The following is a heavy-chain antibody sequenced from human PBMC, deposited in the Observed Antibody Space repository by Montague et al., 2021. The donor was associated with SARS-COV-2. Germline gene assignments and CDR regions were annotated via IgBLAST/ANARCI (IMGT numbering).Heavy chain of an antibody. D-gene: IGHD3-10*01. Sequence: SETLSLTCTVSGYSINSNYYWGWIRQPPGKGLEWIGCSYHSGTTXYHPSLESRVTISLDTSNNHFSLKVTSVTAADTAVYYCARAPYYGPGKPYQFDYWGRGTLVTVSS. CDR3: ARAPYYGPGKPYQFDY. CDR2: SYHSGTT. V-gene: IGHV4-38-2*02. CDR1: GYSINSNYY. J-gene: IGHJ4*02.